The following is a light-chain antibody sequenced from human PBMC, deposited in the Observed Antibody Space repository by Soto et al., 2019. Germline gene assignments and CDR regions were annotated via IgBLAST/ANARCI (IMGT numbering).Light chain of an antibody. J-gene: IGKJ1*01. Sequence: ASQSVSGNLAWYQQKPGQAPRLLIYGASTRATGIPARFTGSGSGTDFTLTISSLQAEDVAVYYCQQYYSSPRTFGQGTKVDI. CDR2: GAS. CDR3: QQYYSSPRT. CDR1: QSVSGN. V-gene: IGKV3-15*01.